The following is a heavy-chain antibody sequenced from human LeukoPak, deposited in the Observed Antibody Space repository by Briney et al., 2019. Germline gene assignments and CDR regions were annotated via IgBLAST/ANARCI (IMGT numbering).Heavy chain of an antibody. CDR2: ISGSGGST. CDR1: GFTFSSYA. CDR3: AKWVVTAHNWFDP. J-gene: IGHJ5*02. V-gene: IGHV3-23*01. D-gene: IGHD2-21*02. Sequence: GGSLRLSCAASGFTFSSYAMSWVRQAPGKGLGWVSAISGSGGSTHYADSVKGRFTISRDSSKNTLYLQMNSLRAEDTAVYYCAKWVVTAHNWFDPWGQGTLVTVSS.